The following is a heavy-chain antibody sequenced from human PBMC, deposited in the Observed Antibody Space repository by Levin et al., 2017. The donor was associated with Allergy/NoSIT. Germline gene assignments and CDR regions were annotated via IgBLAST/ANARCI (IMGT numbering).Heavy chain of an antibody. CDR2: IGYSGNS. CDR1: GFTFSSFA. D-gene: IGHD1-14*01. J-gene: IGHJ4*02. Sequence: GGSLRLSCAAAGFTFSSFAMSWVRQAPGKGPEWVSAIGYSGNSYYADSVQGRFTISRDNSKNTLYLQMNSLTAEDTAVYYCAKDRRLSGHPESYFDSWGQGTLVTVSS. V-gene: IGHV3-23*01. CDR3: AKDRRLSGHPESYFDS.